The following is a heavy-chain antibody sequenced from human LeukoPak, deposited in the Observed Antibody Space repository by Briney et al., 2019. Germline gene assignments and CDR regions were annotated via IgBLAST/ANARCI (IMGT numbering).Heavy chain of an antibody. J-gene: IGHJ5*02. V-gene: IGHV4-34*01. CDR2: INHSGST. Sequence: SETLSLTCSVSGGSFSGYYWSWIRQPPGKGLEWIGEINHSGSTNYNPSLKSRVTISVDTSKNQFSLKLSSVTAADTAVYYCARTPYDFWSQNWFDPWGQGTLVTVSS. D-gene: IGHD3-3*01. CDR3: ARTPYDFWSQNWFDP. CDR1: GGSFSGYY.